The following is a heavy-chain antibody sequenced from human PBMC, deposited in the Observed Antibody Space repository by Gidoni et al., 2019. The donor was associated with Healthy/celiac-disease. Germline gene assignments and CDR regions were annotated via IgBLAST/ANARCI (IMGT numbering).Heavy chain of an antibody. CDR1: GGTFRSYA. D-gene: IGHD5-12*01. CDR2: IIPIFGTA. V-gene: IGHV1-69*01. CDR3: ARDPRGRDGYNFPGYFDY. J-gene: IGHJ4*02. Sequence: QVQLVQSGAEVKKPGSSVKVSCKASGGTFRSYAISWVRQAPGQGLEWMGGIIPIFGTANYAQKFQGRVTITADESTSTAYMELSSLRSEDTAVYYCARDPRGRDGYNFPGYFDYWGQGTLVTVSS.